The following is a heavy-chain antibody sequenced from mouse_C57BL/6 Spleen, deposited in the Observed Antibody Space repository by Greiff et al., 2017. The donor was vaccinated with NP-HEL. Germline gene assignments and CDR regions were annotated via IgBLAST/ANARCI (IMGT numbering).Heavy chain of an antibody. D-gene: IGHD1-2*01. CDR2: ISDGGSYT. CDR1: GFTFSSYA. J-gene: IGHJ3*01. Sequence: EVKLMESGGGLVKPGGSLKLSCAASGFTFSSYAMSWVRQTPEKRLESVATISDGGSYTYYPDNVKGRFTISRDNAKNNLYLQMSHLKSEDTAMYYCARDGVLRQFAYWGQGTLVTVSA. V-gene: IGHV5-4*03. CDR3: ARDGVLRQFAY.